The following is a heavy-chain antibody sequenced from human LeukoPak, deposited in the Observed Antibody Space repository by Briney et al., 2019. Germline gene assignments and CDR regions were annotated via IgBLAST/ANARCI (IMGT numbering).Heavy chain of an antibody. CDR2: IYYSGST. CDR3: ARDPGRDDKSGVADDAFDI. J-gene: IGHJ3*02. CDR1: GGSISSYY. Sequence: SETLSLTCTVSGGSISSYYWSWIRQPPGKGLEWIGYIYYSGSTNYNPSLKSRVTISVDTSKNQFSLKLSSVTAADTAVYYCARDPGRDDKSGVADDAFDIWGQGTMVTVSS. D-gene: IGHD3-3*01. V-gene: IGHV4-59*01.